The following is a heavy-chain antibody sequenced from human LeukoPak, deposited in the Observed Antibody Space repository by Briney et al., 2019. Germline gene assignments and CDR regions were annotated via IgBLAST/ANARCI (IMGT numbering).Heavy chain of an antibody. CDR3: AKIKDIVVVPAPYDY. Sequence: GGSLRLSCAASGFTFSSYAMSWVRQAPGKGLEWVSAIGGSGGSTYYEDSVKGRFTISRDNSKNTLYLQMNSLGAEDTAVYYCAKIKDIVVVPAPYDYWGQGTLVTVSS. V-gene: IGHV3-23*01. CDR2: IGGSGGST. CDR1: GFTFSSYA. J-gene: IGHJ4*02. D-gene: IGHD2-2*01.